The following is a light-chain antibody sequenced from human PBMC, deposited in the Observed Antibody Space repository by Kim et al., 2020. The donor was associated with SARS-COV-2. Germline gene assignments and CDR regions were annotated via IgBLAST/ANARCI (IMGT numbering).Light chain of an antibody. V-gene: IGKV1-17*01. J-gene: IGKJ4*01. CDR3: LQSSSYPLT. CDR1: QGIGND. CDR2: TSS. Sequence: DIQMTQSPSSLSVSVGDRVTITCRASQGIGNDLGWYQQKPGKAPKRLIYTSSSLQGGVPSRFSGSGSGTEFTLTISSLQPEDSATYYCLQSSSYPLTFGGGTKVDIK.